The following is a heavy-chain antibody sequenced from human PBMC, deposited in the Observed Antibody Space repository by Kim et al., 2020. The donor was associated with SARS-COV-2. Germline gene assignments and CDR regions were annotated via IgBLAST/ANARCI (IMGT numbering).Heavy chain of an antibody. D-gene: IGHD3-22*01. CDR3: TRAPKYYYDSSGYYAY. V-gene: IGHV3-49*02. J-gene: IGHJ4*02. Sequence: SVKGRFTISRDDSKSIAYLQMNSLKTEDTAVYYCTRAPKYYYDSSGYYAYWGQGTLVTVSS.